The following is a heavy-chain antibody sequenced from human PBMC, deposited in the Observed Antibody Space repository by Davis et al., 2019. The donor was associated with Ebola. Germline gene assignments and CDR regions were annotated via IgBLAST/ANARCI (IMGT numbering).Heavy chain of an antibody. V-gene: IGHV1-3*04. Sequence: SVNVSCKTSGYTFPSFPIHWVRQAPGQRLEWMGWINTANGNTRYSQSFQGRVTITRDTSTRTAYLEVTNLTSEDTAVYYCAREWQNYLPYWGQGTLVTVSS. CDR2: INTANGNT. CDR1: GYTFPSFP. J-gene: IGHJ4*02. D-gene: IGHD1-7*01. CDR3: AREWQNYLPY.